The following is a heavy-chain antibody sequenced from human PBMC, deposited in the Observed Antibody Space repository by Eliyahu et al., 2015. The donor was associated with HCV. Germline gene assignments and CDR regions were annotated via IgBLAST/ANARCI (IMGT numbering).Heavy chain of an antibody. D-gene: IGHD4-11*01. CDR1: GYTFTSYY. CDR3: ARDSPVTTTLDAFDI. V-gene: IGHV1-46*01. J-gene: IGHJ3*02. Sequence: QVQLVQSGAEVKKPGASVKVSCKAXGYTFTSYYMPWVRQAPGQGLEWMGIINPSGGSTSYAQKFQGRVTMTRDTSTSTVYMELSSLRSEDTAVYYCARDSPVTTTLDAFDIWGQGTMVTVSS. CDR2: INPSGGST.